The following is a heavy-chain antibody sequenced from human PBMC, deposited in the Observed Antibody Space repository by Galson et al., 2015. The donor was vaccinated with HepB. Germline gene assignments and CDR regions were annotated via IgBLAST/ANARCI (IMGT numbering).Heavy chain of an antibody. CDR3: AKTVDTAIRKGLGFDY. J-gene: IGHJ4*02. V-gene: IGHV3-23*01. CDR2: ISGSGGST. Sequence: SLRLSCAASGFTFSSYAMSWVRQAPGKGLEWVSAISGSGGSTYYADSVKGRFTISRDNSKNTLYLQMNSLRAEDTAVYYCAKTVDTAIRKGLGFDYWGQGTLVTVPS. CDR1: GFTFSSYA. D-gene: IGHD5-18*01.